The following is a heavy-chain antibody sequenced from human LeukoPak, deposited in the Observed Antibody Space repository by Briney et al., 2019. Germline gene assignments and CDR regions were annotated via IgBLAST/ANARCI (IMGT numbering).Heavy chain of an antibody. CDR1: GGTFSSYA. Sequence: SVKVSCEASGGTFSSYAISWVRQAPGQGLEWMGRIIPIFGTANYAQKFQGRVTITADKSTSTAYMELSSLRSEDTAVYYCARELGSGVVVVPAAIKAFDYWGQGTLVTVSS. V-gene: IGHV1-69*06. CDR3: ARELGSGVVVVPAAIKAFDY. CDR2: IIPIFGTA. J-gene: IGHJ4*02. D-gene: IGHD2-2*02.